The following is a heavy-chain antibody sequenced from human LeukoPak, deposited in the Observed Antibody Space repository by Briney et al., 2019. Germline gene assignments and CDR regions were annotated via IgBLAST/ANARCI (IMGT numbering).Heavy chain of an antibody. CDR3: TTDLEAYIVVVPAAH. V-gene: IGHV3-15*01. CDR2: IKSKTDGGTT. D-gene: IGHD2-2*01. Sequence: TGGSLRLSCAASGFTFSSYAMSWVRQAPGKGLEWVGRIKSKTDGGTTDYAAPVKGRFTISRDDSKNTLYLQMNSLKTEDTAVYYCTTDLEAYIVVVPAAHWGQGTLVTVSS. J-gene: IGHJ4*02. CDR1: GFTFSSYA.